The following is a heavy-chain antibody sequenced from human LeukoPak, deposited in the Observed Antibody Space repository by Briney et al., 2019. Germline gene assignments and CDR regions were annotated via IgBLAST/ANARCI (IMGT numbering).Heavy chain of an antibody. CDR3: ARDRDSLPRYWFDP. Sequence: GASVKVSCKASGYTFTAYSMHWVRQAPGQGLEWMGWTKPNSGVTNYAQRFQARVTMTSDMSISTAYMELNSLTSEDTAVYYCARDRDSLPRYWFDPWGQGTLVTVSS. CDR1: GYTFTAYS. V-gene: IGHV1-2*02. D-gene: IGHD2-21*02. CDR2: TKPNSGVT. J-gene: IGHJ5*02.